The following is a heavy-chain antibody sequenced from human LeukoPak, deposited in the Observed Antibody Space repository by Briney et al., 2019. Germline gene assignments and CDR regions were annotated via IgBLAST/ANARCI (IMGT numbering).Heavy chain of an antibody. CDR1: GFTFSSYG. D-gene: IGHD6-6*01. CDR2: IRYDGSNK. V-gene: IGHV3-30*02. CDR3: AKDRVAARPPDY. J-gene: IGHJ4*02. Sequence: PGGSPRLSCAASGFTFSSYGMHWVRQAPGKGLEWVAFIRYDGSNKYYADSVKGRFTISRDNSKNTLYLQMNSLRAEDTAVYYCAKDRVAARPPDYWGQGTLVTVSS.